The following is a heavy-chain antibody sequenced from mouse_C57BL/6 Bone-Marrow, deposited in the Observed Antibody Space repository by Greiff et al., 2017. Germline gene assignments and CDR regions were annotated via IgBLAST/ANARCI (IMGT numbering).Heavy chain of an antibody. J-gene: IGHJ1*03. D-gene: IGHD1-1*01. CDR2: INPGSGGT. V-gene: IGHV1-54*01. CDR1: GYAFTNYL. CDR3: ASPFITTVGYFDV. Sequence: QVHVKQSGAELVRPGTSVKVSCKASGYAFTNYLIEWVKQRPGQGLEWIGVINPGSGGTNYNEKFKGKATLTADKSSSTAYMQLSSLTSADSAVYFCASPFITTVGYFDVWGTGTTVTVSS.